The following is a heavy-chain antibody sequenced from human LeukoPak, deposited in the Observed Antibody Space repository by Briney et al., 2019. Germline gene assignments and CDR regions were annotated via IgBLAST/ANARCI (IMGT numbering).Heavy chain of an antibody. Sequence: PSETLSLTCTVSGGSISSGGYYWSWIRQHPGKGLEWIGYIYYSGSTYYNPSLKSRVTISVDTSKNQFSLKLSSVTAADTAVYYCARDRGSSGYFYFDYWGQGTLVTVSS. V-gene: IGHV4-31*03. CDR2: IYYSGST. D-gene: IGHD3-22*01. CDR1: GGSISSGGYY. CDR3: ARDRGSSGYFYFDY. J-gene: IGHJ4*02.